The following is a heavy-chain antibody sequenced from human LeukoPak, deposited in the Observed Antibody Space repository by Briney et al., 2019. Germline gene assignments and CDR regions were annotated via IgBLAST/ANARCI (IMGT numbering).Heavy chain of an antibody. CDR2: MKNIGNTP. CDR1: GFTFKNYR. D-gene: IGHD5-24*01. J-gene: IGHJ2*01. Sequence: PGGSLRVSCTAYGFTFKNYRMHWVRQSPGKGLIWVSSMKNIGNTPDYAESVKGRFTISRDNTKNILYLQMDSLRAEDSDLYHCARDNGDGYKLRGYFDVWGRGTMVTVS. V-gene: IGHV3-74*01. CDR3: ARDNGDGYKLRGYFDV.